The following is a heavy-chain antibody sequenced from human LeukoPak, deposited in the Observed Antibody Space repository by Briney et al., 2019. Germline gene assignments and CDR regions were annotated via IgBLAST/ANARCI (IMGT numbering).Heavy chain of an antibody. CDR1: GYTFTSYG. D-gene: IGHD3-10*01. J-gene: IGHJ4*02. CDR2: ISAYNDNT. V-gene: IGHV1-18*01. Sequence: ASVKVSCKASGYTFTSYGITWVRQAPGQGFEWMGWISAYNDNTKYAQKLQGRVTMTTDTSTSTAYMELRSLRSDDTAVYYCARATGRVVRGITWRYFDSWGQGTLVTVSS. CDR3: ARATGRVVRGITWRYFDS.